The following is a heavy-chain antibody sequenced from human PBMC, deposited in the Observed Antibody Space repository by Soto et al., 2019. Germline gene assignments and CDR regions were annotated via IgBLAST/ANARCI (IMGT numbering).Heavy chain of an antibody. CDR3: ARAGRFPITIFGVVIPSGFDP. CDR1: GYTFTSYD. CDR2: MNPNSGNT. Sequence: ASVKVSCKASGYTFTSYDINWVRQATGQGLEWMGWMNPNSGNTGYAQKFQGRVTMTRNTSISTAYLELSSLRSEDTAVYYCARAGRFPITIFGVVIPSGFDPWGQGTLVTVSS. V-gene: IGHV1-8*01. D-gene: IGHD3-3*01. J-gene: IGHJ5*02.